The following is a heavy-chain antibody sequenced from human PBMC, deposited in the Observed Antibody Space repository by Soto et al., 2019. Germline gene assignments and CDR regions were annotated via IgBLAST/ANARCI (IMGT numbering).Heavy chain of an antibody. J-gene: IGHJ4*02. CDR3: ARDGGRHSGGIDY. Sequence: QVQLVQSGAEVKKPGSSVKVSCKASGGTFSSYSINWVRQAPGQGLEWMGEIIPIFGTANYAQKFHGRVTITADESTSTAYMELSSRRSEDTAVYYCARDGGRHSGGIDYWGQGTLVTGSS. CDR1: GGTFSSYS. D-gene: IGHD1-26*01. V-gene: IGHV1-69*01. CDR2: IIPIFGTA.